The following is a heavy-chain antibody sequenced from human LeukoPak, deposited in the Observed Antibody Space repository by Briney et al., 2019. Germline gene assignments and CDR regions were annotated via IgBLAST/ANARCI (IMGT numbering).Heavy chain of an antibody. CDR3: ATVYYIDY. Sequence: SETLSLTCAVYGVSFSGYYWSWIRQPPGKGLEWIGEINHSGSTNYYPSLKSRVTISVDTSKNNFSLLLSSVTAADTAAYYCATVYYIDYWGQGTLVTVSS. V-gene: IGHV4-34*01. CDR2: INHSGST. CDR1: GVSFSGYY. J-gene: IGHJ4*02. D-gene: IGHD3-16*01.